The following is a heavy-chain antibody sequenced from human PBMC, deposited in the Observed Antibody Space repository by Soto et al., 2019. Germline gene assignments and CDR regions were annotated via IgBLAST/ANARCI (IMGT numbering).Heavy chain of an antibody. J-gene: IGHJ4*02. CDR1: GGTFSSYT. CDR2: IIPILGIA. Sequence: QVQLVQSGAEVKKPGSSVKVSCKASGGTFSSYTISWVRQAPGQGLEWMGRIIPILGIANYAQKFQGRVTITADXXXXXAYMXLXXLRXXDTAVYYCARDSGYRLFDYWGQGTLVTVSS. CDR3: ARDSGYRLFDY. D-gene: IGHD3-22*01. V-gene: IGHV1-69*08.